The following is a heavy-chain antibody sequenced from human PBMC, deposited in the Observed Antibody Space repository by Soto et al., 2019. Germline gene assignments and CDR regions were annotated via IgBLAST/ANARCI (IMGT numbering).Heavy chain of an antibody. CDR2: MSSST. D-gene: IGHD2-2*01. CDR3: AKCSSWAEFEY. J-gene: IGHJ4*02. V-gene: IGHV3-23*01. CDR1: GLTFRNYA. Sequence: EVQLLESGGGLVQPGGSLRLSCVVSGLTFRNYAMTWVRQAPGQGLEWVSSMSSSTYYTDSVKGRFTISRDNSKNTLYLQMNSLRAQDTAMYDCAKCSSWAEFEYWVQGTLVTFSS.